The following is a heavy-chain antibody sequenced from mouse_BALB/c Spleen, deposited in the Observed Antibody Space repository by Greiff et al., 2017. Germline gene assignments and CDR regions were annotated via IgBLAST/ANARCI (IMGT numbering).Heavy chain of an antibody. J-gene: IGHJ4*01. CDR3: AIMSTPYAMDY. CDR1: GFTFSSYG. CDR2: ISSGGSYT. D-gene: IGHD2-4*01. Sequence: EVKLMESGGDLVKPGGSLKLSCAASGFTFSSYGMSWVRQTPDKRLEWVATISSGGSYTYYPDSVKGRFTISRDNAKNTLYLQMSSLKSEDTAMYYCAIMSTPYAMDYWGQGTSVTVSS. V-gene: IGHV5-6*01.